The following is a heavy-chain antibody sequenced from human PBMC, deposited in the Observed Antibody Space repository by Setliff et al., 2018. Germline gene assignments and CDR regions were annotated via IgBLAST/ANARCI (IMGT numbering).Heavy chain of an antibody. CDR2: IWNDGSTK. CDR1: GFTFSNYG. CDR3: ARNWATAQHYYYGMDV. D-gene: IGHD2-21*02. V-gene: IGHV3-33*01. Sequence: PGGSLRLSCVASGFTFSNYGMHWVRQAPGKGLEWVALIWNDGSTKFYGDSVKGRFTISRDNSENTLYLQMNSLRAEDTAVYYCARNWATAQHYYYGMDVWGQGTTVTVS. J-gene: IGHJ6*02.